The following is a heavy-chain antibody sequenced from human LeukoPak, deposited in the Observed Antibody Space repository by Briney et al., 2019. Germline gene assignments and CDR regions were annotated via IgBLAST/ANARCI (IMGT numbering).Heavy chain of an antibody. J-gene: IGHJ4*02. Sequence: PGGSLRLSCAASGFTVKDNFMSWVRQAPGKGLEWVSVLYSGGATYYADSVKGRFTISRDNSKNIVFLQMNDLRTEDTAFYYCTRDSANYHFAYWGQGALVTVSP. CDR1: GFTVKDNF. CDR3: TRDSANYHFAY. CDR2: LYSGGAT. D-gene: IGHD4/OR15-4a*01. V-gene: IGHV3-66*01.